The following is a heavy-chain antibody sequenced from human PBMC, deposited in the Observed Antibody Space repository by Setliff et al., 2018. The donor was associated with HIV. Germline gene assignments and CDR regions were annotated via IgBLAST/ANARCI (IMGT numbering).Heavy chain of an antibody. Sequence: PSETLSLTCTVSGGSISSGSYYWSWIRQPAGKGLEWIGRIHTSGSTNYNPSLKSRFTISVDTSKNQFSLNLSSVTAADTAIYYCARDWGYIAATPDYWGQGTRVTVSS. J-gene: IGHJ4*02. CDR2: IHTSGST. V-gene: IGHV4-61*02. CDR1: GGSISSGSYY. CDR3: ARDWGYIAATPDY. D-gene: IGHD5-12*01.